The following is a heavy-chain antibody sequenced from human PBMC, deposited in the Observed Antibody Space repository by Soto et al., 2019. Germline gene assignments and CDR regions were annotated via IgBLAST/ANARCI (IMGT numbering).Heavy chain of an antibody. Sequence: QVHLVQSRAEVKKPGTSVKVSCKTSGYTFSDYYIHWVRQAPGQGLEWMGRINCDSGGTTYSQKFQGRVTMTRDTPITTLYMDLSRLTSNDTAVYDCTRDLVGYDAFDVWGRGTLVAVSP. D-gene: IGHD5-12*01. CDR1: GYTFSDYY. V-gene: IGHV1-2*02. J-gene: IGHJ3*01. CDR3: TRDLVGYDAFDV. CDR2: INCDSGGT.